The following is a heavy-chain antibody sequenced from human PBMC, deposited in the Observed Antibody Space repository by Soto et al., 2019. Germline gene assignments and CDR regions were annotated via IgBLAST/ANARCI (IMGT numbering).Heavy chain of an antibody. CDR3: ARARYYYDSSGLGDY. Sequence: QVQLQESGPGLVKPSQTLSLTCTVSGGSVNSGGYYWSWIRQHPGKGLEWIGYIYYSGSTYYNPPLYSRVTRSVTRSKNQFYLKLSSVTAADTAVYYCARARYYYDSSGLGDYWGRGILVTVSS. D-gene: IGHD3-22*01. CDR2: IYYSGST. J-gene: IGHJ4*02. V-gene: IGHV4-31*03. CDR1: GGSVNSGGYY.